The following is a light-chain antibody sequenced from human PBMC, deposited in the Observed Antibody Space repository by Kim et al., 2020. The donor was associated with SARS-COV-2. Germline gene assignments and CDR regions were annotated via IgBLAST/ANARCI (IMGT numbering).Light chain of an antibody. V-gene: IGKV1-27*01. CDR1: QGISNY. J-gene: IGKJ1*01. Sequence: DIQMTQSPSSLSASVGDRVTITCRASQGISNYLAWYQQKPGEVPRLLIYAASALHSGVPSRFSGSGSGTDFTLTISSLQPEDVATYYCQKYNSAPRTFGQGTKVDIK. CDR3: QKYNSAPRT. CDR2: AAS.